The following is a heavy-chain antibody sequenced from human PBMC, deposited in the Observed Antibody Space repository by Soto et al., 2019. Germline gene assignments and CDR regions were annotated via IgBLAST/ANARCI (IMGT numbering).Heavy chain of an antibody. CDR1: GFTFSNAW. V-gene: IGHV3-15*01. Sequence: GGSLRLSCAASGFTFSNAWMSWVRQAPGKGLEWVGRIKSKTDGGTTDYAAPVKGRFTISRDDSKNTLYLQMNSLKTEDTAVYYCTYAGYYDILTGYYPNIWGQGTMVTVSS. CDR2: IKSKTDGGTT. CDR3: TYAGYYDILTGYYPNI. J-gene: IGHJ3*02. D-gene: IGHD3-9*01.